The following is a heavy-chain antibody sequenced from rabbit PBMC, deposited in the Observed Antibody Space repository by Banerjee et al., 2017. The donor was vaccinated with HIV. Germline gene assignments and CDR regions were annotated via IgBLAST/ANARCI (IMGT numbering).Heavy chain of an antibody. D-gene: IGHD4-1*01. CDR3: ARDLAGVIGWNFRL. J-gene: IGHJ4*01. CDR2: IYNGSGGST. Sequence: QSLEESGGDLVKPGASLTLTCTASGFDISSAYDMCWVRQAPGKGLEWIACIYNGSGGSTYYASWARGRFTVSKTSSTTVTLQMTSLTAADTATYFCARDLAGVIGWNFRLWGPGTLVTVS. CDR1: GFDISSAYD. V-gene: IGHV1S40*01.